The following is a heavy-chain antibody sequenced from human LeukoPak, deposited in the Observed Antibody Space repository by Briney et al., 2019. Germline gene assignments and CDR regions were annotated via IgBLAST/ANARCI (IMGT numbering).Heavy chain of an antibody. J-gene: IGHJ4*02. Sequence: SGGSLRLSCAASGFTFSSYSMNWVRQAPGKGLEWVSSISSSSSYIYYADSVKGRFTISRDNAKNSLYLQMNSLRAEDTAVYYCARQGSYYDSSGYYWDYWGQGTLVTVSS. CDR1: GFTFSSYS. D-gene: IGHD3-22*01. CDR2: ISSSSSYI. V-gene: IGHV3-21*01. CDR3: ARQGSYYDSSGYYWDY.